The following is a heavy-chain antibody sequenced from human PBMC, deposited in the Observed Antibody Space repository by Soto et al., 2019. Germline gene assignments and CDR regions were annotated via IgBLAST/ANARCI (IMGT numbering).Heavy chain of an antibody. Sequence: EVQLLESGGGLVQPGGSLRLSCAASGFTFSSYAMSWVRQAPGKGREWVSAISGSGGSTYYADSVKGRFTISRDNSKNTLYLQMNSLRAEDTAVYYCASQAEIYYYDSSGFFIWGQGTLVTVSS. V-gene: IGHV3-23*01. CDR3: ASQAEIYYYDSSGFFI. D-gene: IGHD3-22*01. J-gene: IGHJ4*02. CDR1: GFTFSSYA. CDR2: ISGSGGST.